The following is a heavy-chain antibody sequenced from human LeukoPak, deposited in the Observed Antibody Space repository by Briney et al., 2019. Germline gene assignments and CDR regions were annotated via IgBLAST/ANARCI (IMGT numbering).Heavy chain of an antibody. CDR2: IKSKIDGGTS. CDR1: GLTFNNAW. V-gene: IGHV3-15*01. J-gene: IGHJ3*02. D-gene: IGHD1-26*01. Sequence: GGSLRPSCATSGLTFNNAWMSWFRQAPGKGLEWVGRIKSKIDGGTSDYAAPVQGRFTISRDDSKNTLYLQINSLKIEDTAVYYCATHPGEWEPIWGQGTMVTVSS. CDR3: ATHPGEWEPI.